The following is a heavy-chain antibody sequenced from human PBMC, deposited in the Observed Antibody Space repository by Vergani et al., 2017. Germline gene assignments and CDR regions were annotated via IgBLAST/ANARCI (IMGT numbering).Heavy chain of an antibody. CDR3: AKNDFWSGYQYYCGMDV. Sequence: EVQLLESGGGLVQPGGSLRLSCAASGFTFSSYAMSWVRQAPGKGLEWVSAISGSGGSTYYADSVKGRFTISSDNSKNTLYLQMNSLRAEDTAVYYCAKNDFWSGYQYYCGMDVWGQGTTVTVSS. CDR1: GFTFSSYA. D-gene: IGHD3-3*01. V-gene: IGHV3-23*01. J-gene: IGHJ6*02. CDR2: ISGSGGST.